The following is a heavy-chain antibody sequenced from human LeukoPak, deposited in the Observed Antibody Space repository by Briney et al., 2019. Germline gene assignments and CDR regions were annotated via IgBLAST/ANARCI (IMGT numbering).Heavy chain of an antibody. CDR2: ISSSSDLI. J-gene: IGHJ4*02. CDR3: ARVVQDVTNFDC. V-gene: IGHV3-48*01. D-gene: IGHD2-8*01. CDR1: GFTFSIYH. Sequence: GGSLRLSCAASGFTFSIYHMNWVRQAPGKGLEWLSYISSSSDLIYYADSVKGRFTISRDNAKNSLYLQMNSLRAEDTAVYYCARVVQDVTNFDCWGQGTLVTVSS.